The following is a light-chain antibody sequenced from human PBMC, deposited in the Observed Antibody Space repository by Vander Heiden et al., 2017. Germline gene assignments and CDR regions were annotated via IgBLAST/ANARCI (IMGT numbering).Light chain of an antibody. CDR1: QTISNH. CDR3: QQSHSLT. J-gene: IGKJ3*01. V-gene: IGKV1-39*01. Sequence: DIQMPQSPSSLSASVGDRVTITCRASQTISNHVNWYQQKPGKAPKVLIYAASSLQSGVPSKFSGSGSGTDFTLAISSLQPEDSATYYCQQSHSLTFGPGTKVEIK. CDR2: AAS.